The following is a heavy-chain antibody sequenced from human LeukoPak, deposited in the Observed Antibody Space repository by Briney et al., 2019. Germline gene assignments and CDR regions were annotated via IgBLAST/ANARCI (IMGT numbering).Heavy chain of an antibody. CDR3: AKDVQDWSGYYEGAFDI. CDR1: GFTFSSYA. J-gene: IGHJ3*02. V-gene: IGHV3-23*01. D-gene: IGHD3-3*01. CDR2: ISGSGGST. Sequence: GGSLRLSCAASGFTFSSYAMSWVRQAPGKGLEWVSAISGSGGSTYYADSVKGRFTISRDNSKNTLYLQMNSLRAEDTAVYYCAKDVQDWSGYYEGAFDIWGQGTMVTVSS.